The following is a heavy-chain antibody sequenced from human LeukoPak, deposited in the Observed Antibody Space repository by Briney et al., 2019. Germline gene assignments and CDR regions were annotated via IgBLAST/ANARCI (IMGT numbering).Heavy chain of an antibody. CDR1: GFTFSGSA. CDR3: TVAYCGSDCYSGY. D-gene: IGHD2-21*02. Sequence: GGSLTLSCAASGFTFSGSAIHWVRQASGKGLEWVGRIRSKVYSYATAYAASVKGRFTISRDDSKNTAYLQMNSLKIEDTAVYYCTVAYCGSDCYSGYWGQGTLVTVSS. V-gene: IGHV3-73*01. CDR2: IRSKVYSYAT. J-gene: IGHJ4*02.